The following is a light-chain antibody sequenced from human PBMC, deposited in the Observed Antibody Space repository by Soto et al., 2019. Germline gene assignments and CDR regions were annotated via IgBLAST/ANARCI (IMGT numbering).Light chain of an antibody. V-gene: IGLV2-14*01. CDR3: SSFTSSSTFV. Sequence: ALAQPASVSGSPGQSITISCTGTSSDVGRYDYVSWFQQHPGKTPKLLIYDVSNWPSGASDRFSGSKSGNTASLTISGLQPEDEADYYCSSFTSSSTFVFGTGTKLTVL. J-gene: IGLJ1*01. CDR1: SSDVGRYDY. CDR2: DVS.